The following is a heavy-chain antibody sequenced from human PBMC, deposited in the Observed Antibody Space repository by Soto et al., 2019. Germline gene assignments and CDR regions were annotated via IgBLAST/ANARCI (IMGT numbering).Heavy chain of an antibody. D-gene: IGHD6-13*01. CDR1: GFSLSTSGVG. J-gene: IGHJ3*02. V-gene: IGHV2-5*02. Sequence: QITLKESGPTLVKPTQTLTLTCTFSGFSLSTSGVGVGWIRQPPGRALEWLALIYWDDDKRYSPSLKSRLTITKDTTKNQVVLTMTNMDPVDTATYYGAHRLGSSSPNTFDIWGQGTMVTVSS. CDR3: AHRLGSSSPNTFDI. CDR2: IYWDDDK.